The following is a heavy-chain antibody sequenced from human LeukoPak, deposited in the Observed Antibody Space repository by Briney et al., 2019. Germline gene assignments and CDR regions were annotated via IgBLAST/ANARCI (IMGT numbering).Heavy chain of an antibody. CDR3: ARDLGESSNWYHADYYYYMDV. J-gene: IGHJ6*03. CDR2: INPNSGGT. Sequence: GASVKVSCKASGYTFTGYYMHWVRQAPGQGLEWMGWINPNSGGTNYAQKFQGRVTMTRDTSISTAYMELSRLRSDDTAVYYCARDLGESSNWYHADYYYYMDVWGKGTTVTVSS. CDR1: GYTFTGYY. D-gene: IGHD6-13*01. V-gene: IGHV1-2*02.